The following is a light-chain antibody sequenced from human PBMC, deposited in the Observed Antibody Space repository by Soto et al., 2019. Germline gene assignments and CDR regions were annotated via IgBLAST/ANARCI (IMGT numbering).Light chain of an antibody. CDR2: GVS. J-gene: IGKJ1*01. V-gene: IGKV3-20*01. CDR1: QSVPSNF. Sequence: EIVLTQSPGTLSLSPGERATLYCRASQSVPSNFLAWYQQKPGQAPILVIYGVSRRATGIPDRFSGSGSGTDFTLTISRLEPEAFAVYYCQQYDSSWTFGQGTKVEIK. CDR3: QQYDSSWT.